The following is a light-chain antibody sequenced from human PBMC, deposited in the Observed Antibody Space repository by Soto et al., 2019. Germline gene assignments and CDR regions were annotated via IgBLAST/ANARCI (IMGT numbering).Light chain of an antibody. CDR3: AAWDDSLSGYVV. Sequence: VLTQPPLASGTPGQRVTISCSGSSSNIGSNSVYWYQQFPGTAPKLLIYRNNQRPSGVPDRFSGSKSGTSASLAISGLRSEDEADYYCAAWDDSLSGYVVFGGGTKLTVL. CDR1: SSNIGSNS. V-gene: IGLV1-47*01. J-gene: IGLJ2*01. CDR2: RNN.